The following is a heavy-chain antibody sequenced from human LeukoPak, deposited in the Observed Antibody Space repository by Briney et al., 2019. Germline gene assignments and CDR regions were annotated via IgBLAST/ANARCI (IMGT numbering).Heavy chain of an antibody. V-gene: IGHV3-74*01. D-gene: IGHD1-26*01. CDR1: GFTFSSYW. CDR3: ASGSYSTDHPQDY. J-gene: IGHJ4*02. Sequence: QPGGSLRLSCAASGFTFSSYWMHWVRQAPGKGLVWVSRINTDGSSTSYADSVKGRFTISRDNAKNTLYLQMNSLRAEDTAVYYCASGSYSTDHPQDYWGQGTLVTVSS. CDR2: INTDGSST.